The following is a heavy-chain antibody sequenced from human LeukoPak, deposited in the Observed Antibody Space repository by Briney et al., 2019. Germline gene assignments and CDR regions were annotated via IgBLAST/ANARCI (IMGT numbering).Heavy chain of an antibody. J-gene: IGHJ4*02. V-gene: IGHV3-74*01. CDR2: INSDGSST. CDR1: GGSFSGHY. D-gene: IGHD5-18*01. Sequence: PSETLSLTCAVYGGSFSGHYWSWVRQAAGKGLVWVSRINSDGSSTSYADSVKGRFTISRDNAKNTLYLQMNSLRAEDTAVYFCARGRGGYSYGYDFDYWGQGTLVTVSS. CDR3: ARGRGGYSYGYDFDY.